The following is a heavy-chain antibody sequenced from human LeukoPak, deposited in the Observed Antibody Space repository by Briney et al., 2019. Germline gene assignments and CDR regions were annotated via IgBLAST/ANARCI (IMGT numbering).Heavy chain of an antibody. D-gene: IGHD3-22*01. V-gene: IGHV1-2*06. Sequence: ASVKVSCKASGYTFTGYYMHWVRQAPGQGLEWMERINPNSGGTNYAQKFQGRVTMTRDTSISTDYMELSRLRSDDTAVYYCARASYYYDSSGYYYFDYWGQGTLVTVSS. J-gene: IGHJ4*02. CDR1: GYTFTGYY. CDR3: ARASYYYDSSGYYYFDY. CDR2: INPNSGGT.